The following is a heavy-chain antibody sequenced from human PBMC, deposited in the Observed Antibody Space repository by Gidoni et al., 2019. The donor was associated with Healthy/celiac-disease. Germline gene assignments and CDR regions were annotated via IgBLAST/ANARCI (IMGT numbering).Heavy chain of an antibody. CDR2: IWYDGSNK. CDR1: GFTFSSYG. V-gene: IGHV3-33*01. J-gene: IGHJ4*02. Sequence: QVQLVESGGGVVQPGRSLRLSCAASGFTFSSYGMHWVRQAPGKGLEWVAVIWYDGSNKYYADSVKGRFTISRDNSKNTLYLQMNSLRAEDTAVYYCARAGTPWELLGQRWFDYWGQGTLVTVSS. D-gene: IGHD1-26*01. CDR3: ARAGTPWELLGQRWFDY.